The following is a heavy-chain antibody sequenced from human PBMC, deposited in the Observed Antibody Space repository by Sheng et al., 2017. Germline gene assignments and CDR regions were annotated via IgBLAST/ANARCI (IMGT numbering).Heavy chain of an antibody. CDR2: INHSGST. D-gene: IGHD3-3*01. V-gene: IGHV4-34*01. Sequence: QVQLQQWGAGLLKPSETLSLTCAVYGGSFSGYYWSWIRQPPGKGLEWIGEINHSGSTNYNPSLKSRVTISVDTSNNQFSLKLSSVTAADTAVYYCARGGITIFGVVINRINYFDYWGQGTLGHRLL. CDR3: ARGGITIFGVVINRINYFDY. CDR1: GGSFSGYY. J-gene: IGHJ4*02.